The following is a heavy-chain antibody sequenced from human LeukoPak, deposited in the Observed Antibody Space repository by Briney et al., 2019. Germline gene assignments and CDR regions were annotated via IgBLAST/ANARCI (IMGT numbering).Heavy chain of an antibody. CDR1: GHTFTGYY. J-gene: IGHJ6*03. D-gene: IGHD6-13*01. CDR3: ARGYWSSSWSSYYYMDV. V-gene: IGHV1-8*02. Sequence: ASVKVSCKASGHTFTGYYMHWVRQAPGQGLEWMGWMNPNSGNTGYAQKFQGRVTMTRNTSISTAYMELSSLRSEDTAVYYCARGYWSSSWSSYYYMDVWGKGTTVTISS. CDR2: MNPNSGNT.